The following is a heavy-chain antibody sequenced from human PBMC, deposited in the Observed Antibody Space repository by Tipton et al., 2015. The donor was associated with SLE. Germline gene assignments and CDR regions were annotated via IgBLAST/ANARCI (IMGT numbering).Heavy chain of an antibody. CDR1: GASISDINYS. Sequence: TLSLTCIVSGASISDINYSWGWGWVRQSPRKGLEWIGTLYYSRRTYYSPSLKNRVTISVDTSKNQFSLMLTSVAAADTAFYYCGSRIHYAEGGHWGQGTLVTVSS. V-gene: IGHV4-39*07. J-gene: IGHJ1*01. CDR3: GSRIHYAEGGH. CDR2: LYYSRRT. D-gene: IGHD3-16*01.